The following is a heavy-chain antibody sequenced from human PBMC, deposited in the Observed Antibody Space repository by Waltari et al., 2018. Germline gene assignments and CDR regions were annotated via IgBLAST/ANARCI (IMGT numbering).Heavy chain of an antibody. CDR3: ARDGGATMGGFDY. CDR1: GYSISSGYY. Sequence: QVQLQESGPGLVKPSETLSLTCAVSGYSISSGYYWGWIRQPPGKGLECLGSIYRSGSTYYNPSLKSRVTISVDTSKNQFSLKLTSVTAADTAVYYCARDGGATMGGFDYWGQGTLVTVSS. J-gene: IGHJ4*02. D-gene: IGHD1-26*01. CDR2: IYRSGST. V-gene: IGHV4-38-2*02.